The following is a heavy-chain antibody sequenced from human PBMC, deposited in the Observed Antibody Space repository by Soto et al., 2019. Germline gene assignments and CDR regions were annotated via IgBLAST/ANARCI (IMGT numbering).Heavy chain of an antibody. CDR3: AKRGDIVEVSRTFVGYGMDV. J-gene: IGHJ6*02. V-gene: IGHV3-23*01. D-gene: IGHD2-2*01. CDR1: GFTFRIYA. CDR2: ISGNGGDI. Sequence: EVQLLESGGALVQPGGSLRLSCAASGFTFRIYAMSWVRQAPGKGLEWVSRISGNGGDINYADSVKGRFTISRDNSKNTLYLQMNSLRDQDTAVYYCAKRGDIVEVSRTFVGYGMDVWGQGTTVTVSS.